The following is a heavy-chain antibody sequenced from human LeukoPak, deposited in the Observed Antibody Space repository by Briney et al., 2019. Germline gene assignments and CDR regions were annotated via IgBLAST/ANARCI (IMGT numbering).Heavy chain of an antibody. D-gene: IGHD3-10*01. CDR1: GFTFSSYG. V-gene: IGHV3-30*03. J-gene: IGHJ6*02. CDR2: ISYDGSNK. CDR3: ARMERFYYGSGGFSPPLMDV. Sequence: GGSLRLSCAASGFTFSSYGMHWVRQAPGEGLEWVAVISYDGSNKYYADSVKGRFTISRDNSKNTLYLQMNSLRAEDTAVYYCARMERFYYGSGGFSPPLMDVWGQGTTVIVSS.